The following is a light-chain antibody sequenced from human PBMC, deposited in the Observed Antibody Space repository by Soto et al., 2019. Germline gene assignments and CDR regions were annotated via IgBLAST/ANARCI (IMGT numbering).Light chain of an antibody. CDR2: RHY. Sequence: QSERTQPPSASATPEQRVTISCSGSSSHIGITTVNSYQHPPVTSPQLLLYRHYQRPSGVPDRFSGSKSGTSASLAISGLQSEFEVDYKCSAWDASLNGYDFGPGTKVPVL. CDR1: SSHIGITT. V-gene: IGLV1-44*01. CDR3: SAWDASLNGYD. J-gene: IGLJ1*01.